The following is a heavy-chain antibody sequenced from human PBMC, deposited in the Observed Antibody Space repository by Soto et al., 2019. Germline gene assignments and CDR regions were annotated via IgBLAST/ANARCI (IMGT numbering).Heavy chain of an antibody. CDR1: GGSISSYY. J-gene: IGHJ4*02. V-gene: IGHV4-59*08. CDR3: ARVGGYDFDFDY. D-gene: IGHD5-12*01. Sequence: SETLSLTCTVSGGSISSYYWSWIRQPPGKGLEWIGYIYYSGSTNYNPSLKSRVTISADTSKNQFSLKLSSVTAADTAVYYCARVGGYDFDFDYWGQGTLVTVSS. CDR2: IYYSGST.